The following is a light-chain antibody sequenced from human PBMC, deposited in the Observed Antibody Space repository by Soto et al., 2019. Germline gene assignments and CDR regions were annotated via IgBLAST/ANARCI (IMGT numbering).Light chain of an antibody. J-gene: IGLJ1*01. V-gene: IGLV2-14*03. CDR2: DVS. CDR3: SSFSSSITYV. CDR1: SSDVGGYNF. Sequence: QSALTQPASVSGSPGQSITISCTGTSSDVGGYNFVSWYQQHPGKAPKLMIYDVSNRPAEVSNRFSGSKSGSTASLTISGLQAEDEADYYCSSFSSSITYVFGTGTKLTVL.